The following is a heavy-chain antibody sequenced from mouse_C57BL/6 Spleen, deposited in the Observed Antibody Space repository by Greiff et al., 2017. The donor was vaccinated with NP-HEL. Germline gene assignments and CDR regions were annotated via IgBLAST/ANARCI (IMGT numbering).Heavy chain of an antibody. V-gene: IGHV1-81*01. Sequence: VKLVESGAELARPGASVKLSCKASGYTFTSYGISWVKQRTGQGLEWIGEIYPRSGITYYNEKFKGKATLTADKSSSTAYMELRSLTSEDSAVYFCARENWDFDYWGQGTTLTVSS. J-gene: IGHJ2*01. D-gene: IGHD4-1*01. CDR3: ARENWDFDY. CDR1: GYTFTSYG. CDR2: IYPRSGIT.